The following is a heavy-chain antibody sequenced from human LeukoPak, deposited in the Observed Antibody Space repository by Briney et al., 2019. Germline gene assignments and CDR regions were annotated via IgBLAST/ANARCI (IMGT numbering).Heavy chain of an antibody. J-gene: IGHJ6*03. CDR3: ARVDRYHFYLDV. V-gene: IGHV1-69*05. CDR1: GGTFSSYT. CDR2: IMPLFNTP. Sequence: SVKVSCKASGGTFSSYTITWVRQAPGQGLEWMGGIMPLFNTPNYALQFQGRVTITTDESTSTAYMELSSLRFEDTAMYYCARVDRYHFYLDVWGKGTTVTVSS.